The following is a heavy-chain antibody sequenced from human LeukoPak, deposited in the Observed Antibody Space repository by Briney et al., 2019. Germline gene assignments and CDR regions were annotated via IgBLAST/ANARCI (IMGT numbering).Heavy chain of an antibody. CDR3: AREDDWNYEDY. CDR2: IKQDGSEK. V-gene: IGHV3-7*01. CDR1: GFTFSNYW. Sequence: GALRLSCAASGFTFSNYWMSWVRQAPGKGLEWVANIKQDGSEKYYVDSVKGRFTISRDNAKNSLYLQMNSLRAEDTAIYYCAREDDWNYEDYWGQGTLVTVSS. D-gene: IGHD1-7*01. J-gene: IGHJ4*02.